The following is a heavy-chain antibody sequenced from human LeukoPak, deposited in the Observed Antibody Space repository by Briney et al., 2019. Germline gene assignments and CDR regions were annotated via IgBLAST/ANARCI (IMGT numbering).Heavy chain of an antibody. J-gene: IGHJ4*02. D-gene: IGHD6-13*01. CDR3: ARDTRYSSNWILDY. V-gene: IGHV3-11*04. Sequence: PGGSLRLSCAASGFTFSDYYMSWIRQAPGKGLEWVSYISSSGSTIYYADSVKGRFTISRDNAKNSLYLQMNSLRAEDTAVYYCARDTRYSSNWILDYWGQGTLVTVSS. CDR1: GFTFSDYY. CDR2: ISSSGSTI.